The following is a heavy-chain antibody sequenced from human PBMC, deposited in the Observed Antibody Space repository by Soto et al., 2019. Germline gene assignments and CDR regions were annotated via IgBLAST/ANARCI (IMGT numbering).Heavy chain of an antibody. J-gene: IGHJ3*02. D-gene: IGHD3-16*02. V-gene: IGHV3-73*01. CDR1: VCTFSGSA. CDR3: TRGKHETFQLIVDAFDI. CDR2: IRSKANSYAT. Sequence: GGSVRLSCAASVCTFSGSAMHCVRQSSGKWLEWVGRIRSKANSYATAYAASVKGRFTISRDDSKNTAYLQMNSLKTEDTAVYYCTRGKHETFQLIVDAFDIWGQGTTVIVSS.